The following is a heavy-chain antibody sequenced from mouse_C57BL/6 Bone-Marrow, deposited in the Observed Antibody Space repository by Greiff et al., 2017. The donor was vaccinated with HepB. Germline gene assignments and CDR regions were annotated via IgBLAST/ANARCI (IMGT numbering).Heavy chain of an antibody. CDR2: IDPETGGT. V-gene: IGHV1-15*01. CDR3: TRSDDGYYRYWFAY. J-gene: IGHJ3*01. CDR1: GYTFTDYE. Sequence: VKLQESGAELVRPAASVTLSCKASGYTFTDYEMHWVKQTPVHVLEWIGAIDPETGGTAYNQKFKGKAILTADKSSITAYMELRSLTSEDSAVYYCTRSDDGYYRYWFAYWGQGTLVTVSA. D-gene: IGHD2-3*01.